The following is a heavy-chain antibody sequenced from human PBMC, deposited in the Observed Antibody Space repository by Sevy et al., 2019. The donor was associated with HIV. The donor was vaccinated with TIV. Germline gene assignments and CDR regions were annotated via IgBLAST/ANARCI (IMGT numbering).Heavy chain of an antibody. CDR2: IYTSGST. CDR1: GGSISSYY. D-gene: IGHD3-3*01. V-gene: IGHV4-4*07. J-gene: IGHJ4*02. CDR3: ARVGTPTYYDFWSGYRLYYFDY. Sequence: SETLSLTCTVSGGSISSYYWSWIRQPAGKGLEWIGRIYTSGSTNYNPSLKSRVTMSVDTSKNQFSLKLSSVTAADTAVYYCARVGTPTYYDFWSGYRLYYFDYWGQGTLVTVSS.